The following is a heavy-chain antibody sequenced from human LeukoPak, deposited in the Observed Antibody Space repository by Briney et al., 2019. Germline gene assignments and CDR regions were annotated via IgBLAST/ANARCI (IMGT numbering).Heavy chain of an antibody. CDR3: ARVHPDYGDYGWFDP. V-gene: IGHV3-53*01. CDR1: GFSVSSNC. J-gene: IGHJ5*02. Sequence: GGSLRLSCGASGFSVSSNCMSWVRQAPGKGLEWVSVIFSGGSTYYADSVKGRFTISRDNSKNTLYLQMNSLRAEDTAIYYCARVHPDYGDYGWFDPWGQGTLVTVSS. D-gene: IGHD4-17*01. CDR2: IFSGGST.